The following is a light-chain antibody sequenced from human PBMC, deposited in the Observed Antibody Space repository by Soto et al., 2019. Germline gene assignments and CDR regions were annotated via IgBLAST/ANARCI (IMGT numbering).Light chain of an antibody. CDR1: QNIGNY. Sequence: DIQMTQSPSSLSASVGDRVTITCRTSQNIGNYLNWYQQKPGKAPRVLIYAASSLQSGVPSRFSGSGSGTDFTLTISSLQREDFATYYCQQTHNFAWTFGQGTKLDI. V-gene: IGKV1-39*01. J-gene: IGKJ2*02. CDR2: AAS. CDR3: QQTHNFAWT.